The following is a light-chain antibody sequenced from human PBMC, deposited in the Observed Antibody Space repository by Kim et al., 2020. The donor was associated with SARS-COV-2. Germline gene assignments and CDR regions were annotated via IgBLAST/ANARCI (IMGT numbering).Light chain of an antibody. J-gene: IGKJ1*01. CDR2: LAS. CDR3: QESYSTPRT. Sequence: ASVGDRVTITCRASQSISTYLNWYQHKPGKAPKLFIYLASTLQSGVPSRFSGSGSGTDFTLTISSLQPEDFGTYYCQESYSTPRTFGQGTTVDIK. V-gene: IGKV1-39*01. CDR1: QSISTY.